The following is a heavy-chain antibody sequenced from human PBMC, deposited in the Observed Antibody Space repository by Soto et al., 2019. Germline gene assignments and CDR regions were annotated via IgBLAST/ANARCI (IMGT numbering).Heavy chain of an antibody. CDR3: AREGRIEDAAGEYWFDP. V-gene: IGHV4-4*02. CDR2: IYHSGST. CDR1: GGSISSSNW. Sequence: SETLSLTCAVSGGSISSSNWWSWFRQPPGKELEWIGEIYHSGSTNYNPSLKSRVTISVDKSKNQFSLKLSSVTAADTAVYYCAREGRIEDAAGEYWFDPRGQGTLVTGSS. D-gene: IGHD2-15*01. J-gene: IGHJ5*02.